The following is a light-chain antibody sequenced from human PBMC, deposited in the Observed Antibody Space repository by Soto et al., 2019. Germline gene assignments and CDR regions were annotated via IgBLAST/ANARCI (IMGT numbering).Light chain of an antibody. CDR3: QQWRSSPLS. Sequence: EIGLTQSPGTLSLSPGEGATLSCRASQSVGNSYVAWYQKKPGQAPRLLISGTYSRATGIPDRFRGSGSDTDFTHTITSLEPEDFAVYYCQQWRSSPLSFGAGTRLEIK. CDR2: GTY. CDR1: QSVGNSY. V-gene: IGKV3-20*01. J-gene: IGKJ5*01.